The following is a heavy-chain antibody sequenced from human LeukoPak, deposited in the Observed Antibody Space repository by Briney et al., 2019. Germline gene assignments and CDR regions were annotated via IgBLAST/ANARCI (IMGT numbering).Heavy chain of an antibody. CDR3: ARQSVISSRSPDDAFDI. Sequence: ASVKVSCKASGYTFTKYGISWVRQAPRQGLEWMGWISGYNGNTNYIQRLQGRVTMTTDTSTSTAYMELRSLRSDDAAVYYCARQSVISSRSPDDAFDIWGQGTMVTVSS. V-gene: IGHV1-18*01. CDR1: GYTFTKYG. D-gene: IGHD2-21*01. J-gene: IGHJ3*02. CDR2: ISGYNGNT.